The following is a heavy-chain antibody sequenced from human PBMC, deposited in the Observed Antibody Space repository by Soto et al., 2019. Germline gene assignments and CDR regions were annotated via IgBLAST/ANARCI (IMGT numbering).Heavy chain of an antibody. V-gene: IGHV3-48*01. J-gene: IGHJ4*02. D-gene: IGHD2-21*02. CDR2: ISSSSSTI. CDR1: GFTFSSYT. Sequence: GGSLRLSCAASGFTFSSYTLNWVRQAPGKGLEWVSYISSSSSTIYYADSVKGRFTISRDNAKNTAYLQMSSLKTDDTAVYYCTTVGGDCPNWGQGTLVTVSS. CDR3: TTVGGDCPN.